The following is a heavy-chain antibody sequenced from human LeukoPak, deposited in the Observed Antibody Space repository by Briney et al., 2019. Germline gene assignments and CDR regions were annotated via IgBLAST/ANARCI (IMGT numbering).Heavy chain of an antibody. V-gene: IGHV4-61*01. J-gene: IGHJ5*02. CDR1: GGSVNSGSYY. CDR3: ARVHSFNWFDP. CDR2: IYYSGST. Sequence: SETLSLTCTVSGGSVNSGSYYWSWIRRPPGKGLEWIGFIYYSGSTNYNPSLKSRVNISLDTSKNQFSLKVSSVTAADTAVYYCARVHSFNWFDPWGQGTLVIVSS. D-gene: IGHD2-15*01.